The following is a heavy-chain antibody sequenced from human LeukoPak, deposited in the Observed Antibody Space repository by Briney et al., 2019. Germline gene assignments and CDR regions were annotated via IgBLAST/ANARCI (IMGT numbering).Heavy chain of an antibody. V-gene: IGHV3-30-3*01. CDR3: AVHPHGQQLALGYFDY. Sequence: GGSLRLSCAASGFTFSSYAMHWVRQAPGKGLEWVAVISYDGSNKYYADSVKGRFTISRDNSKNTLYLQMNSLRAEDTAVYYCAVHPHGQQLALGYFDYWGQGSLVTVSS. D-gene: IGHD6-13*01. J-gene: IGHJ4*02. CDR2: ISYDGSNK. CDR1: GFTFSSYA.